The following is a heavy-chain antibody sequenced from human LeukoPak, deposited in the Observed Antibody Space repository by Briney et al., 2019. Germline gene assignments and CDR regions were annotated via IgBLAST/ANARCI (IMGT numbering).Heavy chain of an antibody. CDR2: INGDSTYI. V-gene: IGHV3-21*01. CDR3: ARVSGRLERQSDLDY. J-gene: IGHJ4*02. CDR1: GLTFASYS. D-gene: IGHD1-1*01. Sequence: PGGSLRLSCAASGLTFASYSMNWVRQAPGKGLEWVSSINGDSTYIYNAGSVKGRFTISRDNAQASLYLQMISLRADDTAVYYCARVSGRLERQSDLDYWGQGTLVIVSS.